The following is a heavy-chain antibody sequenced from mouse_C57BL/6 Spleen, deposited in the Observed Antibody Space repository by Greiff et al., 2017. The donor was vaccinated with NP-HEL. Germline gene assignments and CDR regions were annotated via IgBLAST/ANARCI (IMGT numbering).Heavy chain of an antibody. CDR3: ARSATTVPYYFDY. Sequence: QVQLQQPGAELVRPGTSVKLSCKASGYTFTSYWMHWVKQRPGQGLEWIGVIDPSDSYTNYNQKFKGKATLTVDTSSSTAYMQLSSLTSEDSAVYYCARSATTVPYYFDYWGQGTTLTVSS. V-gene: IGHV1-59*01. J-gene: IGHJ2*01. CDR1: GYTFTSYW. D-gene: IGHD1-1*01. CDR2: IDPSDSYT.